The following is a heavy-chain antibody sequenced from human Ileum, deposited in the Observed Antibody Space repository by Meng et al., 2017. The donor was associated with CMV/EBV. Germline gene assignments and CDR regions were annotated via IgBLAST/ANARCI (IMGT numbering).Heavy chain of an antibody. D-gene: IGHD3-16*01. CDR2: TYYTSEFNS. J-gene: IGHJ3*02. V-gene: IGHV6-1*01. CDR3: VRRHWAKGAFDI. CDR1: GDSVSSNSAA. Sequence: SQTPSLTGAISGDSVSSNSAAWNWIRQSPSRGLEWLGRTYYTSEFNSDYAQSVRSRITITEDTSKNKFSIQLKSVTPEDTAVYYCVRRHWAKGAFDIWGQGTAVTVSS.